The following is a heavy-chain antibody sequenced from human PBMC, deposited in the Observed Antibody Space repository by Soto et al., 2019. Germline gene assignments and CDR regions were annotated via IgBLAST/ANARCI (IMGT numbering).Heavy chain of an antibody. D-gene: IGHD6-19*01. Sequence: PGGSLRLSCAASGFTFSSYGMHWVRQAPGKGLEWVAVISYDGSNKYYADSVKGRFTISRDNSKNTLYLQMNSLRAEDTAVYYCAKDGSSGWYRGIDYWGQGTLVTVSS. J-gene: IGHJ4*02. CDR2: ISYDGSNK. V-gene: IGHV3-30*18. CDR1: GFTFSSYG. CDR3: AKDGSSGWYRGIDY.